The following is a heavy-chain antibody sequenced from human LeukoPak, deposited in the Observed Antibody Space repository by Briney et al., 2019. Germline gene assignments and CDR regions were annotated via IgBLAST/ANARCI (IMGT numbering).Heavy chain of an antibody. V-gene: IGHV3-21*01. CDR3: ARDAPWAGTNAFDI. Sequence: GGSLRLSCAASGFTFSSYSMNWVRQAPGKGLEWVSSISSSYIYYADSVKGRFTISRDNAKNSLYLRMNSLRAEDTAVYYCARDAPWAGTNAFDIWGQGTMVTVSS. CDR2: ISSSYI. D-gene: IGHD1/OR15-1a*01. CDR1: GFTFSSYS. J-gene: IGHJ3*02.